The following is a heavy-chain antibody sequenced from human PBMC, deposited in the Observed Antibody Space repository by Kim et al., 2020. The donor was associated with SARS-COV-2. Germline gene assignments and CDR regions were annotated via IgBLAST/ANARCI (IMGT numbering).Heavy chain of an antibody. CDR2: ISRSNAYI. CDR3: ARGGLRSGALDV. CDR1: GFTFSSYT. V-gene: IGHV3-21*01. D-gene: IGHD4-17*01. Sequence: GGSLRLSCAASGFTFSSYTMNWVRQAPGKGLEWVSSISRSNAYIHYADSIKGRFTISRDDAQNSLYLQANSLRAEDTAVYYCARGGLRSGALDVWGQGTMVTVSS. J-gene: IGHJ3*01.